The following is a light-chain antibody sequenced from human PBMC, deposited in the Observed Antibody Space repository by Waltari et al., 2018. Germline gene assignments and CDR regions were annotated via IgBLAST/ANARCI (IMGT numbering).Light chain of an antibody. CDR1: SSNIGDNF. J-gene: IGLJ3*02. CDR2: RNN. Sequence: QSVVTQPPSASGTPGQRVPISCSGSSSNIGDNFVYWYQQRPGTAPKLLIYRNNQRPSGVPDRFSGSKSGTSASLAISGLRSEDEADYYCATWDDGLSGWVFGGGTKLTVL. V-gene: IGLV1-47*01. CDR3: ATWDDGLSGWV.